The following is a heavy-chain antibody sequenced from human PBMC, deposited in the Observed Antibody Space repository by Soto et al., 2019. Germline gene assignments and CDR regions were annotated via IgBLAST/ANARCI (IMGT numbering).Heavy chain of an antibody. CDR3: AKEGYCSGGSCYSPYDYYGMDV. D-gene: IGHD2-15*01. V-gene: IGHV3-23*01. J-gene: IGHJ6*02. Sequence: LRLSCAASGFTFSSYAMSWVRQAPGKGLEWVSAISGSGGSTYYADSVKGRFTISRDNSKNTLYLQMNSLRAEDTAVYYCAKEGYCSGGSCYSPYDYYGMDVWGQGTTVTVSS. CDR2: ISGSGGST. CDR1: GFTFSSYA.